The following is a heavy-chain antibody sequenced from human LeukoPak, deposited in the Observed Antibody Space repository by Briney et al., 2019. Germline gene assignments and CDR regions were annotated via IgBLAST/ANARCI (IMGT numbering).Heavy chain of an antibody. CDR3: ARTIGGGYDYDY. D-gene: IGHD5-12*01. CDR1: GGSISSGSYY. J-gene: IGHJ4*02. V-gene: IGHV4-61*02. CDR2: IYTSGST. Sequence: SETLSLTXTVSGGSISSGSYYWSWIRQPAGKGLEWIGRIYTSGSTNYNPSLKSRVTISVDTSKNQFSLKLSSVTAADTAVYYCARTIGGGYDYDYWGQGTLVTVSS.